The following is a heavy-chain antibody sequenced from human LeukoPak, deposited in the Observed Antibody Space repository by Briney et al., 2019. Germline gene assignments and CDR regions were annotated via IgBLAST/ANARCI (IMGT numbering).Heavy chain of an antibody. CDR2: IWYDGSNK. D-gene: IGHD3-22*01. CDR3: ARVDYDSSGYPDC. CDR1: GFTFSSYG. Sequence: QAGRSLRLSCAASGFTFSSYGMHWVRQAPGKGLEWVAVIWYDGSNKYYADSVKGRFTISRDNSKNTLYLQMNSLRAEDTAVYYCARVDYDSSGYPDCWGQGTLVTVSS. V-gene: IGHV3-33*01. J-gene: IGHJ4*02.